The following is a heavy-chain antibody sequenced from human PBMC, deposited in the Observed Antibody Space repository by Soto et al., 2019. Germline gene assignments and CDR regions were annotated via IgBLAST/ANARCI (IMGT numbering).Heavy chain of an antibody. V-gene: IGHV3-74*01. CDR2: INSNGTTA. J-gene: IGHJ6*02. CDR3: ARGIKNYYGVDV. CDR1: GFTFTSYW. Sequence: GGSLRLSCAASGFTFTSYWVHWVRQAPGKGLVWVSRINSNGTTANYADSVTGRFTISRDNAKNTVYLQMNSLRVEDTAVYYCARGIKNYYGVDVWGQGTTVTVSS.